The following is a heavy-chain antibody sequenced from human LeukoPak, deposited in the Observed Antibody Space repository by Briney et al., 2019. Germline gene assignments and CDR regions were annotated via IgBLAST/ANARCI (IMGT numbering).Heavy chain of an antibody. CDR3: AKARAGDITAAFNY. CDR1: GFTFNSYA. CDR2: ISSGGNT. V-gene: IGHV3-23*01. D-gene: IGHD6-13*01. Sequence: GGSLRLSCAASGFTFNSYAMSWVRQAPGKGLEWVSGISSGGNTYYADSVKGRFTISRDNSENTLNLQMNSLRAEDTAIYYCAKARAGDITAAFNYWGQGTLVTVSS. J-gene: IGHJ4*02.